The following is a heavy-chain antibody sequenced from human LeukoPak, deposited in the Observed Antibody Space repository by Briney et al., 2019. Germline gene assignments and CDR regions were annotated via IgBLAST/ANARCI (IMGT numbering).Heavy chain of an antibody. CDR3: ARDLLALTMIAGY. CDR2: INPSGGST. V-gene: IGHV1-46*01. Sequence: ASVKVSCKASGYTFTSYYMHWVRQAPGQGLEWMGIINPSGGSTSYAQKFQGRVTVTTDTSTSTAYMELRSLRSDDTAVYYCARDLLALTMIAGYWGQGTLVTVSS. D-gene: IGHD3-22*01. CDR1: GYTFTSYY. J-gene: IGHJ4*02.